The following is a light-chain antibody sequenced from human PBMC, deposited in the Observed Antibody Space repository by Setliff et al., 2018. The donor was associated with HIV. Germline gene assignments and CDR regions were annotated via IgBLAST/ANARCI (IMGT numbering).Light chain of an antibody. Sequence: QSVLTQPASVSGSPGQSITISCTGTSSDVGGYSHVSWYQQHPGKAPKLIIYEVRNRPSGVSNRFSGSKSGNTASLTISGLRAEDEADYYCSSYEITNTLPFGTGTKVTVL. J-gene: IGLJ1*01. V-gene: IGLV2-14*01. CDR2: EVR. CDR3: SSYEITNTLP. CDR1: SSDVGGYSH.